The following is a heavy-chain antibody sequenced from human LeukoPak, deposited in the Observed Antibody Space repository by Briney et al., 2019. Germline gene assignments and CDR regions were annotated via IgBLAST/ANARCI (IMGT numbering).Heavy chain of an antibody. J-gene: IGHJ5*02. CDR3: AAKISYTAAGWFDP. V-gene: IGHV1-69*06. Sequence: SVKVSCKASGGTFSSYAISWVRQAPGQGLEWMGGIIPIFGTANYAQKFQGRVTITADKSTSTAYMELSSLRSEDTAVYYCAAKISYTAAGWFDPWGQGTLVTVSP. CDR2: IIPIFGTA. D-gene: IGHD6-13*01. CDR1: GGTFSSYA.